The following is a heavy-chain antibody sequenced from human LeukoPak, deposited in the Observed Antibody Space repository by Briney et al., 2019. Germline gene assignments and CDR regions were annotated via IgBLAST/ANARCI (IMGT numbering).Heavy chain of an antibody. Sequence: GGSLRLSCAASGFTFSSYSMTWVRQAPGKGLEWVSSISSSSSYIYYADSVKGRFTISRDNAKNSLYLQMNSLRAEDTAVYYCARALTRDYGDYNWGQGTLVTVSS. V-gene: IGHV3-21*01. J-gene: IGHJ4*02. D-gene: IGHD4-17*01. CDR1: GFTFSSYS. CDR2: ISSSSSYI. CDR3: ARALTRDYGDYN.